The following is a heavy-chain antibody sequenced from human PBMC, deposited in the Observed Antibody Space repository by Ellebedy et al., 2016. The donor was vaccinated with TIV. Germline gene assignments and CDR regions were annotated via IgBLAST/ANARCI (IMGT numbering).Heavy chain of an antibody. V-gene: IGHV1-18*01. CDR1: GYTLSNYG. Sequence: ASVKVSCXASGYTLSNYGISWVRHGPGQGLEWMGWVNTHKGNTNYAPKFRDRLTVTIDTSTSTAYMELRSLGSDDTAVYYCTRDDRFSGTWYSAYFQYWGQGTLVTVSS. D-gene: IGHD1-26*01. J-gene: IGHJ1*01. CDR3: TRDDRFSGTWYSAYFQY. CDR2: VNTHKGNT.